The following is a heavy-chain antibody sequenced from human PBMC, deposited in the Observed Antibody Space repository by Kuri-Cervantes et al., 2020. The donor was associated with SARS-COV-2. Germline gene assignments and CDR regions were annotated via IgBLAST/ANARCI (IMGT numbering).Heavy chain of an antibody. D-gene: IGHD3-3*01. V-gene: IGHV4-39*07. Sequence: SETLSPTCTVSGGSISSSSYDWGWIRQPPGKGLEWIGSIYYSGSTYYNPSLKSRVTISVDTSKNQFSLKLSSVTAADTAVYCCARAFLVTIFGDAFDIWGQGTMVTVSS. CDR2: IYYSGST. J-gene: IGHJ3*02. CDR3: ARAFLVTIFGDAFDI. CDR1: GGSISSSSYD.